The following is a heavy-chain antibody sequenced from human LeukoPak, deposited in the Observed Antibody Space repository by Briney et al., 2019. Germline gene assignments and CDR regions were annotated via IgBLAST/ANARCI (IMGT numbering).Heavy chain of an antibody. J-gene: IGHJ4*02. CDR3: ATGYSGYDFDY. CDR1: GFTFSDHY. D-gene: IGHD5-12*01. Sequence: LRLSCAASGFTFSDHYMDWVRQAPGKGLEWIGYIYYSGSTYYNPSLKSRVTISVVTSKNQFSLKLSSVTAADTAVYYCATGYSGYDFDYWGQGTLVTVSS. V-gene: IGHV4-30-4*08. CDR2: IYYSGST.